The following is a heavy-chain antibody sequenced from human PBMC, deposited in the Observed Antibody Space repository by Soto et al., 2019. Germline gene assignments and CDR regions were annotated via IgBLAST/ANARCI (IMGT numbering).Heavy chain of an antibody. J-gene: IGHJ4*02. Sequence: QVQLVESGGGVVQPGRSLRLSCAASGFTFSSYAMHWVRQAPGKGLEWVAVISYDGSNKYYEDSVKGRFTISRDNSKNSMYLQMNSLRAEATAVYYCARDRYSWSYYDTGLLDYWGQGTLVTVSS. CDR2: ISYDGSNK. CDR1: GFTFSSYA. V-gene: IGHV3-30-3*01. D-gene: IGHD1-26*01. CDR3: ARDRYSWSYYDTGLLDY.